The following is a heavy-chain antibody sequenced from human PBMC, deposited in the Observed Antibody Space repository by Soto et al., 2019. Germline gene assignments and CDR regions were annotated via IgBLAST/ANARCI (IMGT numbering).Heavy chain of an antibody. CDR2: IYWDDDK. CDR1: GFSLTSNDVG. J-gene: IGHJ4*02. Sequence: SGPTLRNPTQTLTLTCTFSGFSLTSNDVGVGWIRQPPGKALEWLALIYWDDDKRYSPSLKSRLTITKDTSKNQVVLRMTNMDPVDTATYYCAHRRYSRSYFDYWGPGTMVPVSP. V-gene: IGHV2-5*02. CDR3: AHRRYSRSYFDY. D-gene: IGHD6-6*01.